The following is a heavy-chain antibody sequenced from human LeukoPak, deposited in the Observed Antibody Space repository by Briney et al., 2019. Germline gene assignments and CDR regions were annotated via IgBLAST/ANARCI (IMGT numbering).Heavy chain of an antibody. CDR3: ARDVNGDSRQGDWLDP. D-gene: IGHD7-27*01. J-gene: IGHJ5*02. CDR2: VSVHSGYT. Sequence: ASVKVSCKTSSDNLGTYGVSWLRQAPGQGLEWMGWVSVHSGYTKYSQKVQGRVTMTTDRSTSTVYMELKSLRSDDTAVYYCARDVNGDSRQGDWLDPWGQGTLVTVSS. V-gene: IGHV1-18*01. CDR1: SDNLGTYG.